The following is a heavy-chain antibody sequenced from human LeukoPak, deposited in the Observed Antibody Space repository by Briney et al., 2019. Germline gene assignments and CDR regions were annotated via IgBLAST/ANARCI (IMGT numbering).Heavy chain of an antibody. CDR3: ARGVDWDGDY. CDR2: INTDNGKT. CDR1: GYNFSNYA. Sequence: ASVKVSCKASGYNFSNYAIYWVRQAPGQRLEWMGWINTDNGKTKYSQKFQGRVTITRDTSASTGYMELSSLKSEDTAVYYCARGVDWDGDYWGQGTLVTVSS. D-gene: IGHD3/OR15-3a*01. V-gene: IGHV1-3*04. J-gene: IGHJ4*02.